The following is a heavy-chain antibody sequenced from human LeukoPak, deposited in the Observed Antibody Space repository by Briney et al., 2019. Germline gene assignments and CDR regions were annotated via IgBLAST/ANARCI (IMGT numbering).Heavy chain of an antibody. CDR1: GYTFINNY. D-gene: IGHD1-26*01. J-gene: IGHJ3*02. Sequence: ASVKVSCKASGYTFINNYIHWVRQAPGQGLEWMGIINPSGGSTSYAEKFQGRVTMTRDMSTSTVYMELSSLRSEDTAIYYCARLSYLNAFDIWGQGTMVTVSS. CDR2: INPSGGST. CDR3: ARLSYLNAFDI. V-gene: IGHV1-46*01.